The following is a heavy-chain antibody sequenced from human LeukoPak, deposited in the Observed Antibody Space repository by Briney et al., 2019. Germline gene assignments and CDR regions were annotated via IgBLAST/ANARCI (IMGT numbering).Heavy chain of an antibody. CDR2: IYYSGST. CDR3: ARGQSGYDPYYYYYTDV. Sequence: PSETLSLTCTVSGGSISSYYWSWIRQPPGKGLEWIGYIYYSGSTNYNPSLKSRVTISVDTSKNQFSLKLSSVTAADTAVYYCARGQSGYDPYYYYYTDVWGKGTTVTVSS. J-gene: IGHJ6*03. D-gene: IGHD5-12*01. CDR1: GGSISSYY. V-gene: IGHV4-59*01.